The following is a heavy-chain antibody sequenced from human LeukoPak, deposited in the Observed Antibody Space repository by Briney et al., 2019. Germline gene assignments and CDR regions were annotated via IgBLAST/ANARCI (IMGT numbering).Heavy chain of an antibody. Sequence: PGGSLRLSCAVSGLTVSNNYMSWVRQAPGKGLEWVSVIYSGGSTYYADSVKGRFTISRDNSKNTVYLQMNSLRDEDTAVYYCARNVGYWGQGTLVTVPS. CDR2: IYSGGST. V-gene: IGHV3-53*01. J-gene: IGHJ4*02. CDR3: ARNVGY. CDR1: GLTVSNNY. D-gene: IGHD1-26*01.